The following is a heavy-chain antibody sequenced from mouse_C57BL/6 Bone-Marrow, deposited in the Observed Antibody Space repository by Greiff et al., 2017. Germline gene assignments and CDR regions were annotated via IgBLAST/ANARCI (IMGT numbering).Heavy chain of an antibody. CDR3: ARLYYGSSLAWFAY. CDR2: ISSGGSYT. D-gene: IGHD1-1*01. V-gene: IGHV5-6*01. Sequence: EVHLVESGGDLVKPGGSLKLSCAASGFTFSSYGMSWVRQTPDKRLEWVATISSGGSYTYYPDSVKGRFTISRDNAKNTLYLQMSSLKSDDTAMYYCARLYYGSSLAWFAYWGQGTLVTVSA. J-gene: IGHJ3*01. CDR1: GFTFSSYG.